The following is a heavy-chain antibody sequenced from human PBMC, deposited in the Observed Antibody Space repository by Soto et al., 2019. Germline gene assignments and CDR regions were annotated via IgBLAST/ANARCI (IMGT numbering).Heavy chain of an antibody. CDR2: IIPIFGTA. D-gene: IGHD6-6*01. Sequence: SVKVSCKASGGTFSSYAISWVRQAPGQGLEWMGGIIPIFGTANYAQKFQGRVTITADESTSTAYMELSSLRSEDTAVYYCARDRQKYSSSDDYFDYWGQGTLVTVSS. V-gene: IGHV1-69*13. CDR3: ARDRQKYSSSDDYFDY. CDR1: GGTFSSYA. J-gene: IGHJ4*02.